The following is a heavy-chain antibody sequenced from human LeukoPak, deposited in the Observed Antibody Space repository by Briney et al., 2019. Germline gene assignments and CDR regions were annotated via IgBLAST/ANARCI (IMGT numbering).Heavy chain of an antibody. V-gene: IGHV1-18*01. CDR1: GYTFTSYG. Sequence: GASVKVSCKASGYTFTSYGISWVRQAPGQGLEWMGWISAYNGNTNYAQKLQGRVTMTTDTSTSTAYMELRSLRSDDTAVYYCARDRRIVGATIHFDYWGQGTLVTVSS. D-gene: IGHD1-26*01. CDR2: ISAYNGNT. CDR3: ARDRRIVGATIHFDY. J-gene: IGHJ4*02.